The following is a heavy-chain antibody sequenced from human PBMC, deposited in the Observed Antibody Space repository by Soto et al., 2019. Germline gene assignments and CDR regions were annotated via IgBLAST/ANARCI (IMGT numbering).Heavy chain of an antibody. J-gene: IGHJ4*02. CDR2: VSYDGNNK. Sequence: QVQLVESGGGVVQPGRSLRLSCAASGFSFSSYAMHWVRQAPGKGLEWVTVVSYDGNNKYYADSVKGRFTISRDKSKNTLYLQRDSLRAEDTAVYYCARDGVSGSCDTCLLDYWGQGTLVTVSS. CDR3: ARDGVSGSCDTCLLDY. D-gene: IGHD3-10*01. CDR1: GFSFSSYA. V-gene: IGHV3-30-3*01.